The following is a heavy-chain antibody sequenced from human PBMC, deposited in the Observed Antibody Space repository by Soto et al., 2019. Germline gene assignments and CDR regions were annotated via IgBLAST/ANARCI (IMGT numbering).Heavy chain of an antibody. CDR3: ARLAEWEYYDGMDV. CDR2: IRSKADNYAT. CDR1: GFTFSVSD. V-gene: IGHV3-73*02. Sequence: EVQLVESGGGLVQPGGSLKLSCAVSGFTFSVSDIHWVRQAPGKGLEWVGRIRSKADNYATAYVASVKGRFSISRDDSKNTAYLQMSSLNTEDTAVYYCARLAEWEYYDGMDVWGQGTTVTVSS. J-gene: IGHJ6*02. D-gene: IGHD1-26*01.